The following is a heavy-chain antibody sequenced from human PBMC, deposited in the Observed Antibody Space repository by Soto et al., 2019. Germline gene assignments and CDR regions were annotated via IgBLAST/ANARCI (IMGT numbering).Heavy chain of an antibody. CDR3: ARLGYQLRDYYYYGMDV. J-gene: IGHJ6*02. Sequence: PSETLSLTCTVPGGYVSSSSYYWGWIRQPPGKGLEWIGSIYYSGSTYYNPSLKSRVTISVDTSKNQFSLKLSSVTAADTAVYYCARLGYQLRDYYYYGMDVWGQGTTVTVSS. CDR1: GGYVSSSSYY. V-gene: IGHV4-39*01. D-gene: IGHD1-7*01. CDR2: IYYSGST.